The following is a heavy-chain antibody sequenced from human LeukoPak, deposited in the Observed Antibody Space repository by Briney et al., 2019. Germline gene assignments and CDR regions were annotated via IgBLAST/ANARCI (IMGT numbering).Heavy chain of an antibody. CDR1: GGSISSSSYY. Sequence: SETLSLTCTVSGGSISSSSYYWGWIRQPPGKGLEWTGSIYYSGSTYYNPSLKSRVTISVDTSKNQFSLKLSSVTAADTAVYYCAGPPYYDILTGYRAFDPWGQGTLVTVSS. D-gene: IGHD3-9*01. CDR3: AGPPYYDILTGYRAFDP. J-gene: IGHJ5*02. V-gene: IGHV4-39*01. CDR2: IYYSGST.